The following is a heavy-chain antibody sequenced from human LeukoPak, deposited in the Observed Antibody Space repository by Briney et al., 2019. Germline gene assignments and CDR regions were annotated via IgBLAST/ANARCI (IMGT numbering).Heavy chain of an antibody. Sequence: GGSLRLSCVASGFTFSSFWMSWVRQAPGKGLEWVANINQDGSEKSYADSVKGRFTISRDNAKDSLYLQMNSLRAEDTAVYYCAKDSDPVVGATTGAFDIWGQGTMVTVSS. CDR1: GFTFSSFW. V-gene: IGHV3-7*03. D-gene: IGHD1-26*01. J-gene: IGHJ3*02. CDR3: AKDSDPVVGATTGAFDI. CDR2: INQDGSEK.